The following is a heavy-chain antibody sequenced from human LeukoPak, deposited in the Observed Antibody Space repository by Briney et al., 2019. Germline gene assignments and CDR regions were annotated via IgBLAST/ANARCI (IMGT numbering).Heavy chain of an antibody. Sequence: SETLSLTCTVSGGSISSSSYYWGWIRQPPGKGLEWIGSMYSSGSTYYNPSLKSRVTTSVDTSKNQFSLKLSSVTAADTAVYYCARRRAMVTYNWFDPWGQGTLVTVSS. V-gene: IGHV4-39*01. J-gene: IGHJ5*02. CDR1: GGSISSSSYY. CDR2: MYSSGST. CDR3: ARRRAMVTYNWFDP. D-gene: IGHD5-18*01.